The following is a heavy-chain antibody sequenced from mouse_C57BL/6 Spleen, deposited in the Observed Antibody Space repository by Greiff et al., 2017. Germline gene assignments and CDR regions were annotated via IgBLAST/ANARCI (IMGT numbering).Heavy chain of an antibody. Sequence: EVKLMESGGGLVQPGGSMKLSCVASGFTFSNYWMNWVRQSPEKGLEWVAQIRLKSDNYATHYAESVKGRFTISRDDSKSSVYLQMNNLRAEDTGIYYCTLDYDRTWFAYWGQGTLVTVSA. CDR2: IRLKSDNYAT. V-gene: IGHV6-3*01. D-gene: IGHD2-4*01. J-gene: IGHJ3*01. CDR3: TLDYDRTWFAY. CDR1: GFTFSNYW.